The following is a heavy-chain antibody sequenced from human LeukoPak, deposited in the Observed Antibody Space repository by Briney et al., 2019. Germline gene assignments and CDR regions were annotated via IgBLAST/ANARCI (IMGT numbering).Heavy chain of an antibody. D-gene: IGHD1-7*01. CDR2: INHSGST. CDR3: ARRYNWNYFLRRRAEFDP. Sequence: SETLSLTCAVYGGAFSGYYWSWIRQPPGKGLEWIGEINHSGSTNYNPSLKSRVTISVDTSKNQFSLKLSSVTAADTAVYYCARRYNWNYFLRRRAEFDPWGQGTLVTVSS. J-gene: IGHJ5*02. V-gene: IGHV4-34*01. CDR1: GGAFSGYY.